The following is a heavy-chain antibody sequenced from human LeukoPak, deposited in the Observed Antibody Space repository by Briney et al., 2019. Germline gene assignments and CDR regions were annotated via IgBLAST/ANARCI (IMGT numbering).Heavy chain of an antibody. J-gene: IGHJ4*02. CDR2: IYYSGST. V-gene: IGHV4-59*08. Sequence: PSETLSLTCTVSGGSISSYYWSWIRQPPGKGLEWIGYIYYSGSTNYNPSLKSRVTISVDTSKNQFSLKLSSVTAADTAVYYCAMLGYGQKKIDHWGQGTLVTVSS. CDR3: AMLGYGQKKIDH. CDR1: GGSISSYY. D-gene: IGHD5-12*01.